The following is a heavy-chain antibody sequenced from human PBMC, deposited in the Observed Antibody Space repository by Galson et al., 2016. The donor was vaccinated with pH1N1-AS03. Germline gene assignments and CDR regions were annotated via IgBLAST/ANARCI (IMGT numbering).Heavy chain of an antibody. CDR1: GFTFSTYG. J-gene: IGHJ4*02. D-gene: IGHD6-13*01. Sequence: SLRLSCAASGFTFSTYGMHWVRQAPGKGLEWVALIWYDGSYEYYADSVKGRFTITRDNSKNTLYLQMNSLRVDYTAVYYCATDLGPYSTSWYLLFYWGLGTLVTVSS. CDR3: ATDLGPYSTSWYLLFY. CDR2: IWYDGSYE. V-gene: IGHV3-33*01.